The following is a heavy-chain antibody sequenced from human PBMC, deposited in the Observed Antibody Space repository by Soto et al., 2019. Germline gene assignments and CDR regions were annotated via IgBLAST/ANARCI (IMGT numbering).Heavy chain of an antibody. V-gene: IGHV3-23*01. CDR1: GFNFSNYA. CDR2: ISPPGGTT. D-gene: IGHD5-18*01. Sequence: GGSLRLSCTASGFNFSNYAMHWVRQAPGKGLEWVSTISPPGGTTFYADSARGRFTISRDNSKNTLYLELNSLRAEDTAIYYCAKDLTPIQLWPSSFDFWGQGTLVTVSS. CDR3: AKDLTPIQLWPSSFDF. J-gene: IGHJ4*02.